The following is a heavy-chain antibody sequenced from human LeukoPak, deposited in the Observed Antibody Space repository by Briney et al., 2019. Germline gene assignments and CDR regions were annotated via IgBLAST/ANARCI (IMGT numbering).Heavy chain of an antibody. V-gene: IGHV5-51*01. D-gene: IGHD2-15*01. CDR1: GYSFTSYW. J-gene: IGHJ3*02. CDR3: ARHSDVVVTGAFNI. CDR2: IYPGDSDT. Sequence: GESLKISCQASGYSFTSYWIGWVRQMPGKGLEWMGIIYPGDSDTRYRPSLQGQVTISADKSINTAYLQWSSLKASDTAMYYCARHSDVVVTGAFNIWGQGTMVTVSS.